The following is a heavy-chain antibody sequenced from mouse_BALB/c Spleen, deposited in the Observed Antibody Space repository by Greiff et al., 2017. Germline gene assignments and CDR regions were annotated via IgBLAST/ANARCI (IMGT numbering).Heavy chain of an antibody. D-gene: IGHD2-1*01. V-gene: IGHV6-6*02. CDR2: IRLKSNNYAT. Sequence: EVMLVESGGGLVQPGGSMKLSCVASGFTFSNYWMNWVRQSPEKGLEWVAEIRLKSNNYATHYAESVKGRFTISRDDSKSSVYLQMNNLRAEDTGIYYCTRPRGNGNGFAYWGQGTLVTVSA. J-gene: IGHJ3*01. CDR3: TRPRGNGNGFAY. CDR1: GFTFSNYW.